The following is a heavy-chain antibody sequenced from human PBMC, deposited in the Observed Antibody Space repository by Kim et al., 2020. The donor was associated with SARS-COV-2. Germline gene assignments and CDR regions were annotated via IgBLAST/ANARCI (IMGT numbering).Heavy chain of an antibody. J-gene: IGHJ4*02. CDR3: ARMSGGALDFDS. Sequence: SIPSCHGQVTISADESVSTAYLQWSSLRASDTAMYYCARMSGGALDFDSWGQGTLVTVSS. V-gene: IGHV5-51*01. D-gene: IGHD3-10*02.